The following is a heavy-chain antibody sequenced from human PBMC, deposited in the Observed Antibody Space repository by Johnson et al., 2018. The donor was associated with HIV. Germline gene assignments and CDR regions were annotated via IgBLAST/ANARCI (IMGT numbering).Heavy chain of an antibody. CDR2: ISYDGANK. V-gene: IGHV3-30*04. CDR1: GFTFSSYA. J-gene: IGHJ3*02. D-gene: IGHD3-9*01. Sequence: QMLLVESGGGVVQPGRSLRLSCAASGFTFSSYAMHWVRQAPGKGLEWVAVISYDGANKYYADSVKGRFTISRDNSKNTLYLQMHSLRTEDTAVYYCARELPSYDILTGPGAFDIWGQGTMVTVSS. CDR3: ARELPSYDILTGPGAFDI.